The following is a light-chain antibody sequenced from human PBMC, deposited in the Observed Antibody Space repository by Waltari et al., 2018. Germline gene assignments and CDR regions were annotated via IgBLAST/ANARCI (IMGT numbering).Light chain of an antibody. J-gene: IGLJ3*02. CDR3: AAWDDSLSGLV. Sequence: QSVLTQPPPASGTPGQKVTISCNGRSSNIGRNYVYWYQQLPVTAPKLLIFKNNQRPSGVPDRFSDSKSGTSASLAINGLRSEDEADYYCAAWDDSLSGLVLGAGTKVTVL. CDR1: SSNIGRNY. CDR2: KNN. V-gene: IGLV1-47*01.